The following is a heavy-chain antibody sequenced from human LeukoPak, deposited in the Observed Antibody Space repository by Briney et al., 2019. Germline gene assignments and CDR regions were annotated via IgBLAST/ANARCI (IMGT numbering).Heavy chain of an antibody. D-gene: IGHD3-10*01. CDR2: IYYSGST. V-gene: IGHV4-59*05. J-gene: IGHJ4*02. CDR3: ARRRGEYYFDY. CDR1: GGSISSYY. Sequence: PSETLSLTCTVSGGSISSYYWSWIRQPPGKGLEWIGSIYYSGSTYYNPSLKSRVTISVDTSKNQFSLKLSSVTAADTAVYYCARRRGEYYFDYWGQGTLVTVSS.